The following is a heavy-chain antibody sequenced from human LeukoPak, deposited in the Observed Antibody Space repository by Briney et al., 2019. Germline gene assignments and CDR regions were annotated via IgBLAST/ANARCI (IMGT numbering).Heavy chain of an antibody. V-gene: IGHV1-18*01. CDR3: ARPRTTSSSPNAFDI. D-gene: IGHD6-6*01. CDR2: ISAYNGNT. J-gene: IGHJ3*02. CDR1: GYTFTSYV. Sequence: AAVKVSCMASGYTFTSYVISWVRQAPGQGGEGMGWISAYNGNTYYAQKLQGRVTMTTDTSTSTAYMELRSLRSDDTAVYYCARPRTTSSSPNAFDIWGQGTMGNVFS.